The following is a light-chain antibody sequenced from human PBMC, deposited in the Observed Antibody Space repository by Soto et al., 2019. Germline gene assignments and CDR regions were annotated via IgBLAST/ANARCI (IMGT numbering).Light chain of an antibody. CDR1: QSVTSSF. V-gene: IGKV3-20*01. CDR3: QEEGSTSFT. J-gene: IGKJ3*01. CDR2: GAC. Sequence: EIVLTQSPGTLSLSPGERATLSCRASQSVTSSFLAWYQQKPGQSPRLIIYGACSSATGIPDRFSGSGSGTDCTLMRNRLAPDELAVYYCQEEGSTSFTYGPRTKLDIK.